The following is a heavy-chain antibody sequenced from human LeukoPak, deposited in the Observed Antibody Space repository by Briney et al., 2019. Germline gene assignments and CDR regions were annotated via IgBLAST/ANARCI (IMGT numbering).Heavy chain of an antibody. D-gene: IGHD5-12*01. CDR3: ARSPSGYSGYDPVYY. CDR1: GYTFTSYD. V-gene: IGHV1-8*03. Sequence: ASVKVSCKASGYTFTSYDINGVRQATGQGLEWMGWMNPNSGNTGYAQKFQGRVTITADESTSTAYMELSSLRSEDTAVYYCARSPSGYSGYDPVYYWGQGTLVTVSS. J-gene: IGHJ4*02. CDR2: MNPNSGNT.